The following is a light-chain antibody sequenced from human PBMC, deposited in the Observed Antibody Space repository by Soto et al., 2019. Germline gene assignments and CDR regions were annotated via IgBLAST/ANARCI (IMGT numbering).Light chain of an antibody. CDR2: DAS. CDR3: QQRSNWHLFT. J-gene: IGKJ3*01. CDR1: QSVSSY. Sequence: EIVLTQSPATLSLSPGERATLSCRASQSVSSYLAWYQQKPGQAPRLLIYDASNRATGIPARFSGSGSGTDFTLTISSLEPEDFAVYYCQQRSNWHLFTFGXGT. V-gene: IGKV3-11*01.